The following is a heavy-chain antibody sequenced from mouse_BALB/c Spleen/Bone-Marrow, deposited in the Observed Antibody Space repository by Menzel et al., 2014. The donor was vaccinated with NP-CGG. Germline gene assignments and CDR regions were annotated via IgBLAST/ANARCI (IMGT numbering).Heavy chain of an antibody. J-gene: IGHJ2*01. CDR1: GDSITSSY. Sequence: EVHLVESGPSLVKPSQTLSLTCSVTGDSITSSYWNWIRKFPGNKLEYMGYISYSGNAYYNPSLKSRISLTRDTSKNQYYLQLNSVTTEDTATYFCARGNGYHFDYWGQGTPLPFSS. CDR3: ARGNGYHFDY. V-gene: IGHV3-8*02. CDR2: ISYSGNA. D-gene: IGHD1-2*01.